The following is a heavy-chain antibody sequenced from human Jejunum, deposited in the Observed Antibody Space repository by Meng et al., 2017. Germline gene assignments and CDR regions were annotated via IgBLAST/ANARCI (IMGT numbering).Heavy chain of an antibody. V-gene: IGHV3-23*01. CDR3: ARSRIRDPTTPSPDFDY. CDR1: GFTFSNYA. CDR2: ISGRGGTT. D-gene: IGHD1/OR15-1a*01. Sequence: GESLKISCAASGFTFSNYAMRWFRQAPGKGLEWVSGISGRGGTTYYADSVKGRFTLSRDNSKNTLYLQMNRLRAEDTAVYSCARSRIRDPTTPSPDFDYWGQGTLVTVSS. J-gene: IGHJ4*02.